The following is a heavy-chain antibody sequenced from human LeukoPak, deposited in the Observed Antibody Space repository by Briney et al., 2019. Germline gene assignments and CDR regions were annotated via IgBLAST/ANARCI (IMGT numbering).Heavy chain of an antibody. CDR2: ISGNNDNR. V-gene: IGHV1-18*01. D-gene: IGHD2-2*01. CDR3: ARDGTSTDDY. Sequence: ASVKVSCKASGYTFSNFGISWVRQAPGQGLEWMGWISGNNDNRNYGQKFQGRLTVTTDSSTNTAYMELRNLRSDDTAVYYCARDGTSTDDYWGQGTLVTVSS. J-gene: IGHJ4*02. CDR1: GYTFSNFG.